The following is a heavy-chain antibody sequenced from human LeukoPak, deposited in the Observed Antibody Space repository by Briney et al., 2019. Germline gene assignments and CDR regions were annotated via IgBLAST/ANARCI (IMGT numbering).Heavy chain of an antibody. J-gene: IGHJ4*02. CDR1: GYSISSSSYY. CDR2: IYYSGST. V-gene: IGHV4-39*01. D-gene: IGHD3-9*01. Sequence: PAETLSLTCTVSGYSISSSSYYWGWIRQPPGKGLEWIGSIYYSGSTYYNPSLKSRVTISVDTSKNQFSLKLSSVTAADTAVYYCARLGVGYDILTGHYRGCTYFDYWGQGTLVTVPS. CDR3: ARLGVGYDILTGHYRGCTYFDY.